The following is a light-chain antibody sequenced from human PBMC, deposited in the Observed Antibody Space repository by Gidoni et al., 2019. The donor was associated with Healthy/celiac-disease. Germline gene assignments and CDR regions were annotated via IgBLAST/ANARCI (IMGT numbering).Light chain of an antibody. V-gene: IGLV1-40*01. J-gene: IGLJ2*01. CDR1: RSNIGAGSD. CDR2: GNS. CDR3: QSYDSSLSVHVV. Sequence: QSVLTQQPSVSGAPGQRVTISCTGSRSNIGAGSDVHWYQQLPGTAPKRLLYGNSNRPSGVPDRFSGSKSGTSASLAITGLQAEDEADYYCQSYDSSLSVHVVFGGGTKLTVL.